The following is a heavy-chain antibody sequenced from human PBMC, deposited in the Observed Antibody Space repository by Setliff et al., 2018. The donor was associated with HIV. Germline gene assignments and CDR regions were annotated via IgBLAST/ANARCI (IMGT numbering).Heavy chain of an antibody. CDR3: ARVATGPESFDI. D-gene: IGHD3-9*01. CDR1: GGSISSGDYY. Sequence: SETLSLTCTVSGGSISSGDYYWSLIRQPPGKGLEWTGYVYSTGSTNSKSSLKSRVTISVDTSKNQFSLKLSSVTAADTAVYYCARVATGPESFDIWGQGTTVTVSS. J-gene: IGHJ3*02. V-gene: IGHV4-61*08. CDR2: VYSTGST.